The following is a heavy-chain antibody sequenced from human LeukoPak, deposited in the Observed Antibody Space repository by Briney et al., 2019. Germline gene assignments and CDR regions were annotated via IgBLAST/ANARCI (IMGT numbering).Heavy chain of an antibody. D-gene: IGHD1-14*01. CDR2: INPNSGGT. CDR1: GYTFTDYY. J-gene: IGHJ3*02. V-gene: IGHV1-2*02. CDR3: AREEVSFDM. Sequence: GASVKVSCKASGYTFTDYYMDWVRQAPGQGLEWMGWINPNSGGTKYAQKFQGRVTMTRDTSISTAYMELSRLGSDDTAVYYCAREEVSFDMWGQGTMVTVSS.